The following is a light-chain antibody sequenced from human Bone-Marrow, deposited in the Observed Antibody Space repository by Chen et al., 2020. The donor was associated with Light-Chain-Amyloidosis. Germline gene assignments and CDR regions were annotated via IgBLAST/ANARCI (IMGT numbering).Light chain of an antibody. CDR3: SSYTITNTLV. V-gene: IGLV2-14*01. CDR2: EVT. J-gene: IGLJ1*01. CDR1: SSDVGGDNH. Sequence: QSALTQPASVSGSPGQSITISCTRTSSDVGGDNHVSWYQQHPAKAPKLMIYEVTNRPSWVPDRFSGSKSDNTASLTISGLQTEDEADYFCSSYTITNTLVFGSGTRVTVL.